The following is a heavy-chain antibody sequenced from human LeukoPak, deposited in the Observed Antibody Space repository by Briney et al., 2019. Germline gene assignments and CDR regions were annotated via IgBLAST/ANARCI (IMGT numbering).Heavy chain of an antibody. CDR2: IYLDGSRA. D-gene: IGHD2/OR15-2a*01. V-gene: IGHV3-7*03. CDR3: ARAGNIRFDY. J-gene: IGHJ4*02. Sequence: GGSLRLSCAVSGFTFSNYWMSWARQSPGKGLEWVANIYLDGSRAYYVDSVKGRFTISRDNSRNTLYLQMNSLRAEDTAVYYCARAGNIRFDYWGQGTLVTVSS. CDR1: GFTFSNYW.